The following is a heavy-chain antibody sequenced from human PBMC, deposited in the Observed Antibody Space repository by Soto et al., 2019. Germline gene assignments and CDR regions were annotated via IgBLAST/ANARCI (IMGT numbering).Heavy chain of an antibody. V-gene: IGHV1-69*06. J-gene: IGHJ5*02. CDR3: ARDDCSRTSSYDSDTWFAL. CDR2: IIPIFGTA. D-gene: IGHD2-2*01. CDR1: LGTFISYG. Sequence: GASVNVSCKASLGTFISYGISFLLRSPGAGLEWIVVIIPIFGTANYAQKFQGRVTITADKSTSTAYMELSSLRPEDTAVYYCARDDCSRTSSYDSDTWFALWVQRNPVPVSS.